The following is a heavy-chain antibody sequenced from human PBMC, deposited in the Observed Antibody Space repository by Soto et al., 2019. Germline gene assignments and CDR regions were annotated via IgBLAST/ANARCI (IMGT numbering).Heavy chain of an antibody. V-gene: IGHV4-4*02. D-gene: IGHD2-21*02. CDR2: IYQSGST. Sequence: PSETLSLTCTVSGDSMSSFTYWTWVRQPPGKGLEWIGEIYQSGSTNYNPSLKSRVTISADKSNNQFSLRLSSVTAADTAVYYCARGMNTAMDPWHFDSWGPGTLVTVSS. J-gene: IGHJ4*02. CDR1: GDSMSSFTY. CDR3: ARGMNTAMDPWHFDS.